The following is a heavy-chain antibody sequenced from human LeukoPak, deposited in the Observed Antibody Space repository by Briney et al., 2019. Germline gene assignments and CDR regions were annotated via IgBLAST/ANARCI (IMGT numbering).Heavy chain of an antibody. D-gene: IGHD3-3*01. V-gene: IGHV4-34*01. CDR3: ARGRRMIDANYDFWSGYLRNWFDP. CDR1: GGSFSGYY. CDR2: INHSGST. J-gene: IGHJ5*02. Sequence: SETLSLTCAVYGGSFSGYYWSWIRQPPGKGLEWIGEINHSGSTNYNPSLKSRVTISVDTSKNQFSLKLSSVTAADTAVYYCARGRRMIDANYDFWSGYLRNWFDPWGQGTLVTVSS.